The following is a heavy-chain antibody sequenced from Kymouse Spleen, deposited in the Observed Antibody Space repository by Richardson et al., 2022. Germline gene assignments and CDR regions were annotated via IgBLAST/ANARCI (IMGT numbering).Heavy chain of an antibody. J-gene: IGHJ4*02. CDR1: GFTFSSYG. CDR3: AREGGSIAAAGTDY. Sequence: QVQLVESGGGVVQPGRSLRLSCAASGFTFSSYGMHWVRQAPGKGLEWVAVIWYDGSNKYYADSVKGRFTISRDNSKNTLYLQMNSLRAEDTAVYYCAREGGSIAAAGTDYWGQGTLVTVSS. CDR2: IWYDGSNK. V-gene: IGHV3-33*01. D-gene: IGHD6-13*01.